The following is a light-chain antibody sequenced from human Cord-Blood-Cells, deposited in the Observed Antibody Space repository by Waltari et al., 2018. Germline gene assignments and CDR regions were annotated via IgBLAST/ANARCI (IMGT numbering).Light chain of an antibody. Sequence: DIVMTQSPDYLAVSLVERATINCKSSTSVLYSSNNKNYLAWYQQKPGQPPKLLIYWASTRESGVPDRFSGSGSGTDFTLTISSLQAEDVAVYYCQQYYSTPYSFGQGTKLEIK. CDR1: TSVLYSSNNKNY. V-gene: IGKV4-1*01. J-gene: IGKJ2*03. CDR2: WAS. CDR3: QQYYSTPYS.